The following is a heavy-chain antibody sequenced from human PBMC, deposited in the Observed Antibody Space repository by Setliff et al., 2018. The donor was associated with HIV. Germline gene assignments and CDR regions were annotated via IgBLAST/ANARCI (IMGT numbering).Heavy chain of an antibody. CDR1: GGSLTNYY. CDR2: IVDSGST. V-gene: IGHV4-34*12. Sequence: PSETLSLTCTLYGGSLTNYYWTWIRQSPEKGLEWIGEIVDSGSTNYSPSLKSRVTISVDTSKNQFSLKLSSVTAADTAVYYCATYADRESSRFDPWGQGILVTVSS. CDR3: ATYADRESSRFDP. J-gene: IGHJ5*02. D-gene: IGHD3-10*01.